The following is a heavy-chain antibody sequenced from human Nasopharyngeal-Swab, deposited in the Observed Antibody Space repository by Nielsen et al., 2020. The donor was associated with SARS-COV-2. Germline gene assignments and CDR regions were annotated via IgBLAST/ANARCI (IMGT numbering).Heavy chain of an antibody. CDR3: TTDFYFDY. CDR2: IGDKDHNYAT. J-gene: IGHJ4*02. CDR1: GFIFSASA. Sequence: GESLEISCEALGFIFSASAIHWVRQASGKGQEWVGRIGDKDHNYATTYGASVQGRFTISRDDSKNTAFLQMDSLKTEDTALYYCTTDFYFDYWGQGTLVTVSS. V-gene: IGHV3-73*01.